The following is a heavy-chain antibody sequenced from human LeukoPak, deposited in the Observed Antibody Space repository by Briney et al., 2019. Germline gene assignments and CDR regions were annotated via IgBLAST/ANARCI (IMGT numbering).Heavy chain of an antibody. CDR3: AISSGSTSYGMDV. D-gene: IGHD3-10*01. V-gene: IGHV1-2*02. CDR2: INPNSGGT. Sequence: GASVKVSCKASGYTFTGYYMHWVRQAPGQELEWMGWINPNSGGTNYAQKFQGRVTMTRDTSISTAYMELSRLRSDDTAVYYCAISSGSTSYGMDVWGQGTTVTVSS. J-gene: IGHJ6*02. CDR1: GYTFTGYY.